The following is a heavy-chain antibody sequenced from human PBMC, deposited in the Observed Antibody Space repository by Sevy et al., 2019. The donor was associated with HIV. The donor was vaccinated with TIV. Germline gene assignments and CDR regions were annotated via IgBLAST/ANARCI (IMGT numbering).Heavy chain of an antibody. CDR1: GDAISGYY. J-gene: IGHJ6*02. CDR3: ARPYSNYYYALDV. D-gene: IGHD1-26*01. Sequence: SETLSLTCTVSGDAISGYYWSWIRQPPGKGLEWIGYIYYSGSTNYNPSLKSRVTISEDTSKNQFSLKLTSVTAADTGVYDCARPYSNYYYALDVWGQGTTVTVSS. V-gene: IGHV4-59*01. CDR2: IYYSGST.